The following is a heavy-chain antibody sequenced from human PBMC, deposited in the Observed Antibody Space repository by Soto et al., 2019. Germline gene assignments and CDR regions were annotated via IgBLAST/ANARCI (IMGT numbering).Heavy chain of an antibody. V-gene: IGHV1-18*01. CDR1: GYTFTSCG. D-gene: IGHD2-2*01. CDR2: ISAYNGNT. Sequence: ASVKVSCKASGYTFTSCGISWVRQAPGQGLEWMGWISAYNGNTNYAQKLQGRVTMTTDTSTSTAYMELRSLRSDDTAVYYCARGLFDCSSTSCPFDPWGQGTLVTVS. J-gene: IGHJ5*02. CDR3: ARGLFDCSSTSCPFDP.